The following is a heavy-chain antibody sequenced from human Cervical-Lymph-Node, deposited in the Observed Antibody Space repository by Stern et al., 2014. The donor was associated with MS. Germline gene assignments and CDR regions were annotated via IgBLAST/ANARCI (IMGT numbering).Heavy chain of an antibody. J-gene: IGHJ5*02. CDR1: GYTFTSHY. V-gene: IGHV1-46*01. D-gene: IGHD3-10*01. CDR3: ARGFVSTANWFDH. CDR2: VNPSSDAT. Sequence: QVQLGQSGAEVKKPGASVTVSCKASGYTFTSHYIHWVRQAPGQGLEWMGIVNPSSDATSSAQLFQGRLTMTWDTSTSTVNMHLSSLTSEDTAVYYCARGFVSTANWFDHWGQGTLVTVSS.